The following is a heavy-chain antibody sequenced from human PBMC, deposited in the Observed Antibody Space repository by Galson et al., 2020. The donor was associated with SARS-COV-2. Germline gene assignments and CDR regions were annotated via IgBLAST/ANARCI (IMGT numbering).Heavy chain of an antibody. J-gene: IGHJ6*03. CDR3: ARGNSGWRTTHYYYFYMDV. CDR2: IYSGGST. Sequence: GGSLRLSCAASGFTVSNNYMSWVRQPPGKGLEWVSLIYSGGSTYYADSVKGRFTISRDNSNNMVYLQMNTLRAEDTAVYYCARGNSGWRTTHYYYFYMDVWGKGTTVTVSS. CDR1: GFTVSNNY. D-gene: IGHD6-19*01. V-gene: IGHV3-53*01.